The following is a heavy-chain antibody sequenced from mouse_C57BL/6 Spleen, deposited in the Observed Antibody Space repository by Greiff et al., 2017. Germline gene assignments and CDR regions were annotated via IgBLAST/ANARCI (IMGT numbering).Heavy chain of an antibody. D-gene: IGHD1-1*01. V-gene: IGHV5-17*01. J-gene: IGHJ2*01. Sequence: VQLQQSGGGLVKLGGSLKLSCAASGFTFSDYGMHWVRQAPEKGLEWVAYISSGSSTIYYADTVKGRFTISRDNAKNTLFLQMTSLRSEDTAMYYCARSVYYGSSGFDYWGQGTTLTVSS. CDR3: ARSVYYGSSGFDY. CDR2: ISSGSSTI. CDR1: GFTFSDYG.